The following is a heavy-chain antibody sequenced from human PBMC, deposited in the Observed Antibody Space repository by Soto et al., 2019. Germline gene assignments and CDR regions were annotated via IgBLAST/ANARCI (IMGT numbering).Heavy chain of an antibody. CDR2: ISTSGST. Sequence: EVQLLESGGGLVQPGGSLRLSCAASGFSFSSYAMSWVRQAPGKGLEWVSAISTSGSTYYADSVKGRFTISRDNSTNTLYLQMNSLRAEDTAVYYCAQVLSEGLRTFDYWGQGTLVTVSS. CDR3: AQVLSEGLRTFDY. D-gene: IGHD4-17*01. V-gene: IGHV3-23*01. J-gene: IGHJ4*02. CDR1: GFSFSSYA.